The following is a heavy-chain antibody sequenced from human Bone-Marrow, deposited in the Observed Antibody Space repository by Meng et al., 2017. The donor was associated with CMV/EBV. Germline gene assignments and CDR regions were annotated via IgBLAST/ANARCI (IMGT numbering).Heavy chain of an antibody. CDR3: ARVGYYYGMDV. CDR2: IYYSGST. J-gene: IGHJ6*02. V-gene: IGHV4-39*07. CDR1: GGSISSSSYY. Sequence: GSLRLSCTVSGGSISSSSYYWGWIRQPPGKGLEWIGSIYYSGSTYYNPSPKSRVTISVDTSKNQFSLKLSSVTAADTAVYYCARVGYYYGMDVWGQGTTVTVSS.